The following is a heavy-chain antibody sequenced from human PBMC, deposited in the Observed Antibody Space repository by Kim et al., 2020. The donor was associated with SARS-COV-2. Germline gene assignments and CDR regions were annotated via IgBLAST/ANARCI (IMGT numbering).Heavy chain of an antibody. J-gene: IGHJ2*01. V-gene: IGHV4-59*08. Sequence: NHNPSLRSRRIISVDTSKNQFSLQLMSVTAADTAVYYCARPRGYYDWYFDLWGRGTLVTVSS. D-gene: IGHD3-22*01. CDR3: ARPRGYYDWYFDL.